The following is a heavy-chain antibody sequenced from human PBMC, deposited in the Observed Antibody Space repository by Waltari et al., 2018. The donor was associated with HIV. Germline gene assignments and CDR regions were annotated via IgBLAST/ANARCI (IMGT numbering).Heavy chain of an antibody. Sequence: QAQLVQSGAEVRKPGASVKVSCKASGYNFASFDINWVRRATGKGLEWMGWMSINSGNAGYGQRFKGRLTLTRDTSIDTAYMELNSLTPQDTADYYCVTSRPGAVFGDFWGQGTPVTVSS. CDR3: VTSRPGAVFGDF. J-gene: IGHJ4*02. CDR1: GYNFASFD. V-gene: IGHV1-8*01. D-gene: IGHD3-3*01. CDR2: MSINSGNA.